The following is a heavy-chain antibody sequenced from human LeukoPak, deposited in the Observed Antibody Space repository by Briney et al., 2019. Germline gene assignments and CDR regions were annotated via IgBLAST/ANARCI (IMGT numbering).Heavy chain of an antibody. CDR2: IPYDGSNK. J-gene: IGHJ4*02. D-gene: IGHD6-6*01. V-gene: IGHV3-30*18. Sequence: PGRSLRLSCAASGFTFSSYGMHWVRQAPGKGLEWVAVIPYDGSNKYYADSVKGRFTISRDNSKNTLYLQMNSLRAEDTAVYYCAKDRGSSSGFDYWGQGTLVTVSS. CDR3: AKDRGSSSGFDY. CDR1: GFTFSSYG.